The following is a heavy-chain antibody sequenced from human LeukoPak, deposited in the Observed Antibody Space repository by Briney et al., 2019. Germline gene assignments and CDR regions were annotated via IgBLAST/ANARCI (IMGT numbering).Heavy chain of an antibody. CDR3: ARRTESSGRYFDY. CDR2: ISGSGTNT. J-gene: IGHJ4*02. CDR1: GFTFSNYY. Sequence: GGSLRLSCAASGFTFSNYYMAWIRQAPGKGLEWISYISGSGTNTKYADSVKGRFTISRDNAENSLYLQMNSLRAEDTAVYYCARRTESSGRYFDYWGQGTLVTVSS. D-gene: IGHD3-10*01. V-gene: IGHV3-11*06.